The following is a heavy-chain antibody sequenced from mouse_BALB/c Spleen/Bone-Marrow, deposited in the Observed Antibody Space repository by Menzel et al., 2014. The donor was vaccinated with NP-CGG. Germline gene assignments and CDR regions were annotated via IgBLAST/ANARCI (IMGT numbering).Heavy chain of an antibody. CDR3: TREGDSPFAY. CDR1: GYTFTSYY. D-gene: IGHD2-13*01. CDR2: INPSNGGT. V-gene: IGHV1S81*02. Sequence: VQLVESGAELVKPVASVKLSCKASGYTFTSYYMYWVRQRPGQGLEWIGEINPSNGGTNFNEKFKSKATLTVDKSSSTAYMQLSSLTSEDSAVYYCTREGDSPFAYWGQGTLVTVSA. J-gene: IGHJ3*01.